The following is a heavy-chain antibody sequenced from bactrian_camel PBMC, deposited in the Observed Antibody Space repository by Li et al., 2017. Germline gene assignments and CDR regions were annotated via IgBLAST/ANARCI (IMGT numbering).Heavy chain of an antibody. V-gene: IGHV3S53*01. D-gene: IGHD2*01. CDR1: GYSYTPYC. CDR2: IVSDGST. CDR3: ARETNLPPIVNGSGAQCYTAIYKYNY. J-gene: IGHJ4*01. Sequence: QLVESGGGSVQSGGSLKLSCTAPGYSYTPYCMGWYRQTSGKQREVVAAIVSDGSTSYADSVKGRFTISKDNAKNTLYLQMNSLKPEDTAMYYCARETNLPPIVNGSGAQCYTAIYKYNYWGQGTQVTVS.